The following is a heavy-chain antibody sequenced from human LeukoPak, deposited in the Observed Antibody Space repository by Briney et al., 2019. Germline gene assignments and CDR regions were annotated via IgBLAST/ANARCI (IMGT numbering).Heavy chain of an antibody. Sequence: PGGSLRLSCAASGSTFSSYAMHWVRQAPGKGLEWVAVISYDGSNKYYADSVKGRFTISRDNSKNTLYLQMNSLRAEDTAVYYCARVSTGFDPWGQGTLVTVSS. CDR3: ARVSTGFDP. CDR2: ISYDGSNK. J-gene: IGHJ5*02. V-gene: IGHV3-30*01. D-gene: IGHD4-11*01. CDR1: GSTFSSYA.